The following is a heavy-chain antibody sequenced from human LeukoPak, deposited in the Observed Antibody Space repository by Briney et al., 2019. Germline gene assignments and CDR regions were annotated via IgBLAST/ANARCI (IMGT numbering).Heavy chain of an antibody. D-gene: IGHD2/OR15-2a*01. CDR1: EFSVGSNY. V-gene: IGHV3-66*01. CDR3: AKDLSSTTPSGAFDI. Sequence: GGSLRLSCAASEFSVGSNYMTWVRQAPGKGLEWVSLIYSGGSTYYADSVKGRFTISRDNSKNTLYLQMNSLRAEDTAVYYCAKDLSSTTPSGAFDIWGQGTMVTVSS. J-gene: IGHJ3*02. CDR2: IYSGGST.